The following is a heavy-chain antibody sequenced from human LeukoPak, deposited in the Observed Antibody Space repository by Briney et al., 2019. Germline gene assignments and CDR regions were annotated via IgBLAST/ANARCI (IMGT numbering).Heavy chain of an antibody. CDR1: GFTFSSYG. Sequence: GGSLRLSCAASGFTFSSYGMHWVRQAPGKGLEWVAVIWYDGSNKYYADSVKGRFTISRDNSKNTLYLQMNSLRAEDTAVYYCARSPSSISWPYYYYYYGMDVWGQGTTVTVSS. V-gene: IGHV3-33*01. D-gene: IGHD6-13*01. J-gene: IGHJ6*02. CDR2: IWYDGSNK. CDR3: ARSPSSISWPYYYYYYGMDV.